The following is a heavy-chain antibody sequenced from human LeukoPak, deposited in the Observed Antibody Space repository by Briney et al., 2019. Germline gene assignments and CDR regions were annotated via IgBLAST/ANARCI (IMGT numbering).Heavy chain of an antibody. CDR2: ISSSSTM. J-gene: IGHJ4*02. CDR3: ARDGYGDFVDY. D-gene: IGHD4-17*01. Sequence: PGGSLRLSCAASGFTFSSYSMNWVRQAPGKGLEWASYISSSSTMYYADSVKGRFTISRDNAKNSLYLQMNSLRAEDTAVYYCARDGYGDFVDYWGQGTLVTVSS. V-gene: IGHV3-48*01. CDR1: GFTFSSYS.